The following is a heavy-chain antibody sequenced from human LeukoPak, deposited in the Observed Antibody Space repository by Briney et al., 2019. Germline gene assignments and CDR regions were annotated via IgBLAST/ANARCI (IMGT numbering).Heavy chain of an antibody. Sequence: GESLKISCQGFGYPLTTSWIGWVRQPPGKGLEWTAIICAGNSDAKYSPSFQGQVSISTDRSISTAYLHWSSLKASDTAIYYCAIINHPDGRVYWGQGTLVTVSS. J-gene: IGHJ4*02. V-gene: IGHV5-51*01. CDR1: GYPLTTSW. D-gene: IGHD5-24*01. CDR2: ICAGNSDA. CDR3: AIINHPDGRVY.